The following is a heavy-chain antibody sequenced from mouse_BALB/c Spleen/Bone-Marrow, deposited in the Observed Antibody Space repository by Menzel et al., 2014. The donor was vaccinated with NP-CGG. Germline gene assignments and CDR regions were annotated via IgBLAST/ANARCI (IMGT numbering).Heavy chain of an antibody. CDR1: GYTFTSYD. CDR2: IYPGDGST. D-gene: IGHD3-2*01. Sequence: QVQLQQSGPELVKPGALVKISCKASGYTFTSYDINWVKQRPGQGLEWIGWIYPGDGSTKYNEKFKGKATLTADKSSSPDYMQLSSVTSENSAVYFCARSGDSSRYGFAYWGQGTLVTVSA. J-gene: IGHJ3*01. CDR3: ARSGDSSRYGFAY. V-gene: IGHV1S56*01.